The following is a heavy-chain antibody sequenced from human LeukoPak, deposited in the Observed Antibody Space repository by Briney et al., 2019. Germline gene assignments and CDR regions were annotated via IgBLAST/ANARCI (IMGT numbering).Heavy chain of an antibody. D-gene: IGHD4-17*01. J-gene: IGHJ6*03. V-gene: IGHV3-21*01. Sequence: GGSLRLSCAASGFTFYSYSMNWVRQAPGKGLEWVSSISSSGSFIYYADSVKGRFIISRDNAKNSLYLQMNSLRAEDTAVYYCARDGYGDYIVGNYFYMDVWGKGTTVTVSS. CDR1: GFTFYSYS. CDR3: ARDGYGDYIVGNYFYMDV. CDR2: ISSSGSFI.